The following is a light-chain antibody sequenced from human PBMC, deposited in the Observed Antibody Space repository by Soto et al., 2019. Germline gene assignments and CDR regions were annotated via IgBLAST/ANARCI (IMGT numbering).Light chain of an antibody. CDR1: SSDVDGYNY. V-gene: IGLV2-14*01. CDR3: SSYTSSSTWV. J-gene: IGLJ3*02. CDR2: DVS. Sequence: QSALTQPASVSGSPGQSITISCTGTSSDVDGYNYVSWYQQHPGKAPKLMIYDVSNRPSGVSNRFSGSKSGNTASLTISGLQAEDEADYYCSSYTSSSTWVFCGGTKVTVL.